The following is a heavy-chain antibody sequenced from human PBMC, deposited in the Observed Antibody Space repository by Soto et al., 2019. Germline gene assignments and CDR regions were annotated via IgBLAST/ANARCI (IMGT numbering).Heavy chain of an antibody. D-gene: IGHD3-10*01. CDR1: GGSISSGDYY. V-gene: IGHV4-30-4*01. CDR3: ARWWFGELFDY. J-gene: IGHJ4*02. CDR2: IYYSGST. Sequence: QVQPQESGPGLVKPSQTLSLTCTVSGGSISSGDYYWSWIRQPPGKGLEWIGFIYYSGSTYYNPSLKSRVTRSVDTSTNQFSLNLSSVTAADTAVYYCARWWFGELFDYWGQGTMVTVSS.